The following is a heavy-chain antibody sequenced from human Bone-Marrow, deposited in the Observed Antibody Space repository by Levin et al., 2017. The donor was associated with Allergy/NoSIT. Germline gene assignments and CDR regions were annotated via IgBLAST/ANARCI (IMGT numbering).Heavy chain of an antibody. CDR1: GFTVSSNY. CDR3: ARDSSSSVYYYGMDV. Sequence: LSGGSLRLSCAASGFTVSSNYMSWVRQAPGKGLEWVSVIYSGGSTYYADSVKGRFTISRDNSKNTLYLQMNSLRAEDTAVYYCARDSSSSVYYYGMDVWGQGTTVTVSS. D-gene: IGHD6-6*01. V-gene: IGHV3-53*01. CDR2: IYSGGST. J-gene: IGHJ6*02.